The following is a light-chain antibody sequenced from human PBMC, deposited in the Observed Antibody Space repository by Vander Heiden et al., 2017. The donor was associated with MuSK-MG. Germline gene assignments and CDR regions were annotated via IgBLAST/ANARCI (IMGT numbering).Light chain of an antibody. J-gene: IGKJ2*01. CDR3: QQDGTSPYT. CDR1: QSVRSSY. CDR2: GSS. V-gene: IGKV3-20*01. Sequence: EIVLTQSPGSLSLSPGERATLSCRASQSVRSSYLAWYQHKPGQAPRLLISGSSSRATGIPDRFSGSGSGTDFTLTISRLEPEDFAVYYCQQDGTSPYTFGLGTKLEIK.